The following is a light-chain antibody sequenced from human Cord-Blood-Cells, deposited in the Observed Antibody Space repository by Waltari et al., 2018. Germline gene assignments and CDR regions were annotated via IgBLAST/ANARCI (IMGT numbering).Light chain of an antibody. CDR2: DVS. CDR3: CSYAGSV. CDR1: SSDVGGYNY. Sequence: QSVLTQPRSVSGSPGQSVTISCTGPSSDVGGYNYVSWYQQHPGKAPKLMIYDVSKRPSGGPDRFSGSKSGNTASLTISGLQAEEEAEYYCCSYAGSVFGGGTKLTVL. J-gene: IGLJ2*01. V-gene: IGLV2-11*01.